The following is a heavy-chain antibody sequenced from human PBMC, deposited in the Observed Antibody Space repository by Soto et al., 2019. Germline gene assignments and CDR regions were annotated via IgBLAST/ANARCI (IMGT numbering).Heavy chain of an antibody. D-gene: IGHD3-22*01. J-gene: IGHJ4*02. CDR3: ARGQYYYDSSGSDPPGY. Sequence: GGSLRLSCAASGFTFSSYSMNWVRQAPGKGLEWVSSISSSSSYIYYADSVKGRFTISRDNAKNSLYLQMNSLRAEDTAVYYCARGQYYYDSSGSDPPGYWGQGTLVTVS. V-gene: IGHV3-21*01. CDR1: GFTFSSYS. CDR2: ISSSSSYI.